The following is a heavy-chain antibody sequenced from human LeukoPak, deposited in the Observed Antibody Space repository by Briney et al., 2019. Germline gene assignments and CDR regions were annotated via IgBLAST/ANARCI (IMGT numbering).Heavy chain of an antibody. CDR1: GYTFTSYY. CDR2: INPSGGST. D-gene: IGHD6-6*01. CDR3: ARDGPRIAALGEDFDY. Sequence: GASVKVFCKASGYTFTSYYMHWVRQAPGQGLEWMGIINPSGGSTSYAQKFQGRVTMTRDTSTSTVYMELSSLRSEDTAVYYCARDGPRIAALGEDFDYWGQGTLVTVSS. V-gene: IGHV1-46*01. J-gene: IGHJ4*02.